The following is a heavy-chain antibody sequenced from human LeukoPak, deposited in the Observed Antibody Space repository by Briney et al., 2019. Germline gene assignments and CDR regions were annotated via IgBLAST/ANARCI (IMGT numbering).Heavy chain of an antibody. D-gene: IGHD6-19*01. J-gene: IGHJ6*02. Sequence: PGGSLRLSCAASGFTFSSYGMHWVRQAPAKGLEWVAVIWYDGSNKYYADSVKGRFTISRDNSKNTLYLQMNSLRAEDTAVYYCARDRDSSGWYYYYYGMDVWGQGTTVTVSS. CDR1: GFTFSSYG. V-gene: IGHV3-33*01. CDR3: ARDRDSSGWYYYYYGMDV. CDR2: IWYDGSNK.